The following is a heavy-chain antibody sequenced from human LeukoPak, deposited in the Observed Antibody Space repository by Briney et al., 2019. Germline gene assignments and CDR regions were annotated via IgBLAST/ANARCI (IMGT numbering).Heavy chain of an antibody. CDR2: ISGSGGSA. Sequence: GGSLRLSCAASRFTFSNYAMSWVRQAPGKGLEWVSVISGSGGSAYYADSVKGRFTISRDNSKNTLYLQMNSLRAEDTAVYYCAKDSRGYFDYWGQGTLVTVSS. CDR1: RFTFSNYA. V-gene: IGHV3-23*01. J-gene: IGHJ4*02. CDR3: AKDSRGYFDY. D-gene: IGHD3-10*01.